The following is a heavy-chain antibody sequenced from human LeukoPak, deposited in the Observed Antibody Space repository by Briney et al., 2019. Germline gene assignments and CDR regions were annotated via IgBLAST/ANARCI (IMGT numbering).Heavy chain of an antibody. D-gene: IGHD6-13*01. CDR2: INPNSGGT. J-gene: IGHJ6*02. V-gene: IGHV1-2*02. Sequence: GASVKVSCKASGYTFTGYYMHWVRQAPGQGLEWMGWINPNSGGTNYAQKLQGRVTMTTDTSTSTAYMELRSLRSDDTAVYYCARGGVAAAGYYYYGMDVWGQGTTVTVSS. CDR1: GYTFTGYY. CDR3: ARGGVAAAGYYYYGMDV.